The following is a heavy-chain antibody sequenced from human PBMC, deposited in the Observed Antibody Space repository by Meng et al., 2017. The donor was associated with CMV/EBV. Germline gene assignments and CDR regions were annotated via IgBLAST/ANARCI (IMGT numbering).Heavy chain of an antibody. V-gene: IGHV1-69*05. D-gene: IGHD2-15*01. J-gene: IGHJ5*02. CDR1: GGTFRDYA. CDR2: IIPIFGTA. CDR3: ASDMAILGFDP. Sequence: CRASGGTFRDYAVGWVRRAPARGLGWMGGIIPIFGTANYAQKFQGRVTITTDDSTSTAYMELSSLRSEDTAVYYCASDMAILGFDPWGQGTLVTVSS.